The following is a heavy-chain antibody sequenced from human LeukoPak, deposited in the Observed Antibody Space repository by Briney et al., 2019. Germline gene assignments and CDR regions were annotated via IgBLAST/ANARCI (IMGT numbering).Heavy chain of an antibody. CDR3: ARVASGYYENYFDY. Sequence: GGSLRLSCAASGFTFSNFWMHWVRQAPGKGLVWVXLIYGDGSFTRYADSVXGRFTISRDNAKNTVYLQMNSLRGEDTAVYYCARVASGYYENYFDYWGRGTLVTVSS. V-gene: IGHV3-74*01. D-gene: IGHD3-22*01. CDR1: GFTFSNFW. J-gene: IGHJ4*02. CDR2: IYGDGSFT.